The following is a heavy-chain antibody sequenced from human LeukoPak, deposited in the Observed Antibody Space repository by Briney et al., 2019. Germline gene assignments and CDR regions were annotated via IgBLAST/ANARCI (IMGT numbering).Heavy chain of an antibody. CDR1: GYTFTGYC. Sequence: ASVKVSCKASGYTFTGYCMHWVRQAPGQGLEWMGWINPNGGDTNYTQKFQGRVTMTRDTSISTAYMELSRLRSDDTAIYYCAREYSINGFDIWGQGTMVTVSS. V-gene: IGHV1-2*02. CDR3: AREYSINGFDI. D-gene: IGHD5/OR15-5a*01. J-gene: IGHJ3*02. CDR2: INPNGGDT.